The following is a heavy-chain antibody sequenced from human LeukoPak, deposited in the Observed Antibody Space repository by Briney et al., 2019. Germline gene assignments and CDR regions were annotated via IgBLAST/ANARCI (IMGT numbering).Heavy chain of an antibody. CDR2: IYSNGSR. CDR1: EFTLSGNY. J-gene: IGHJ4*02. Sequence: PGGSLRLSCAASEFTLSGNYMSWVRQAPGKGLEWVSIIYSNGSRYYADSVKGRFTISRDNSKNILYLQMNSLRAEDTAVYYCARDPRKYGGFYYWGQGTLVTVSS. V-gene: IGHV3-53*01. D-gene: IGHD2-15*01. CDR3: ARDPRKYGGFYY.